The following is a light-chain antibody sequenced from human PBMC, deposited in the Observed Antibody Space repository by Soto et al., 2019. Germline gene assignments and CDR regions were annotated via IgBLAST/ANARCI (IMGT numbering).Light chain of an antibody. Sequence: LQMTQSPSTLSASVGDRVAITCRASQSIGIWLAWYQQKPGKAPRFLMYKASSLESGVPSRFSGSGYGTEFTLTISSLQPDDFATYYCQQYNDYSWTFGQGTKVEIK. V-gene: IGKV1-5*03. CDR2: KAS. CDR3: QQYNDYSWT. CDR1: QSIGIW. J-gene: IGKJ1*01.